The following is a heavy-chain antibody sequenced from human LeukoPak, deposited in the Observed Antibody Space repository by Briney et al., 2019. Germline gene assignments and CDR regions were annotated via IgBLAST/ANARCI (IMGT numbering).Heavy chain of an antibody. CDR1: GFTFSDYA. CDR2: TSGTGGST. D-gene: IGHD3-22*01. CDR3: AKDSYDSSGSRYDY. V-gene: IGHV3-23*01. J-gene: IGHJ4*02. Sequence: PGGSLRLSCAASGFTFSDYAMSWVRQAPGKGLEWVSATSGTGGSTWYADSVKGRVTISRDNSKNTLYLQMNSLRAEDTAVYYCAKDSYDSSGSRYDYWGQGTLVTVSS.